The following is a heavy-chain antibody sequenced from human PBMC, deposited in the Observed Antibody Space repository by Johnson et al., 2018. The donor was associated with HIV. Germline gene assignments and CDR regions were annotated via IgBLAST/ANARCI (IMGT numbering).Heavy chain of an antibody. D-gene: IGHD6-13*01. CDR1: GFTFSSYA. CDR2: ISYDGCDK. V-gene: IGHV3-30*04. J-gene: IGHJ3*02. Sequence: QVQLVESGGGVVQPGRSLRLSCAASGFTFSSYAMHWVRQAPAKGLEWVAIISYDGCDKDYADSVKGRFTISRDDSKNTLFLQMSSLKTEDTAVYYCTTKPYSSSWYGAFDIWGQGTMVTVSS. CDR3: TTKPYSSSWYGAFDI.